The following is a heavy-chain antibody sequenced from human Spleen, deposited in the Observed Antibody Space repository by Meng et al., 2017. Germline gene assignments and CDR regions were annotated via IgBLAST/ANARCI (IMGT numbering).Heavy chain of an antibody. Sequence: GGSLRLSCAASGFTVSSNYMSWVRQAPGKGLEWVSSISGSGSSAYYADSVKGRFTISRDNSKNTLYLQMNSLRAEDTAVYYCAIAVAGRFDYWGQGTLVTVSS. D-gene: IGHD6-19*01. CDR1: GFTVSSNY. CDR2: ISGSGSSA. J-gene: IGHJ4*02. CDR3: AIAVAGRFDY. V-gene: IGHV3-23*01.